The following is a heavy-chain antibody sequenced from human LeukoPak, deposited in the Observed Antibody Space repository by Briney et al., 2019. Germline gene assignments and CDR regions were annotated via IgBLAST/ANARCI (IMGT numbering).Heavy chain of an antibody. CDR1: RFTFSSYW. D-gene: IGHD4-17*01. CDR2: IKQDGSEK. J-gene: IGHJ3*02. Sequence: PGGSLRLSCAASRFTFSSYWMSWVRQAPGKGLEWVADIKQDGSEKYFADSVKGRFTISGDNAKNSLYLQMNSLRPEDTAVYYCARSTYGAFDIWGQGTMVAVSS. CDR3: ARSTYGAFDI. V-gene: IGHV3-7*05.